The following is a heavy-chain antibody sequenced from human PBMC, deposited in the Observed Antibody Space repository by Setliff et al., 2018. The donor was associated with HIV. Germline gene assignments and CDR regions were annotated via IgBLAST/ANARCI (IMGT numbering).Heavy chain of an antibody. CDR1: GFAFDDYT. Sequence: GGSLRLSCAASGFAFDDYTMHWVRQAPGKGLEWVAIISWDGGSTYYADSVGGRFTISRDNAKNSVLLQMNSLRVEDTAVYFCAAQGVLWGQGTQVTVSS. V-gene: IGHV3-43*01. J-gene: IGHJ4*02. CDR2: ISWDGGST. CDR3: AAQGVL.